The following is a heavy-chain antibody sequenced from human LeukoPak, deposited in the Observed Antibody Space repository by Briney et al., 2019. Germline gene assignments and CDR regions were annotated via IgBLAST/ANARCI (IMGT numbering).Heavy chain of an antibody. CDR1: GGTFSSYA. J-gene: IGHJ4*02. V-gene: IGHV1-69*13. CDR2: IIPIFGTA. D-gene: IGHD6-13*01. Sequence: ASVKVSCKASGGTFSSYAISWVRQAPGQGLEWMGGIIPIFGTANYAQKFQGRVTITADESTSTAYMELSSLRSEDTAVYYCATEGIAEYYFDYWGQGTLVTVSS. CDR3: ATEGIAEYYFDY.